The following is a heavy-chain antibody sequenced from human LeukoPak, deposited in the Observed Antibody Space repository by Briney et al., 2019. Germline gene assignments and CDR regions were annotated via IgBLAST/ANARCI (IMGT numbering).Heavy chain of an antibody. CDR2: ISYDGSNK. V-gene: IGHV3-30-3*02. Sequence: PGGSLRLSCAASGFTFSSYAMYWVRQAPGKGLEWVTIISYDGSNKYYADSVKGRFTFSRDNSKNTLYLQMNSLRAEDTAVYYCAKKEGMTTVTTLDYWGQGTLVTVSS. J-gene: IGHJ4*02. CDR1: GFTFSSYA. CDR3: AKKEGMTTVTTLDY. D-gene: IGHD4-17*01.